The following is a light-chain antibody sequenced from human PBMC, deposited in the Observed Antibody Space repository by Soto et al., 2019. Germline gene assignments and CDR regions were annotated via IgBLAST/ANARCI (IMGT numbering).Light chain of an antibody. Sequence: EIVVTHSPATLSVSPGERATLSCRASQSVNTNFAWYQQKPGQAPRLLIYGASTRATGIPARFSGSGSGTEFTLTISSLQSEDFAVYYCQHYKTWPLAFGGGTKVDIK. J-gene: IGKJ4*01. CDR1: QSVNTN. CDR2: GAS. CDR3: QHYKTWPLA. V-gene: IGKV3-15*01.